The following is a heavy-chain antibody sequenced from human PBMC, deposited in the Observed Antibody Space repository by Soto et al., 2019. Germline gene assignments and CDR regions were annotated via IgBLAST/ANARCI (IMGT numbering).Heavy chain of an antibody. Sequence: EVQLLESGGGLVQPGGSLRLSCAASGFTFSTYAMIWVRQAPGKGLEWVSVITGSGGSTYYADSVKGRFTISRDTSKNTLFLQMNSLRAEDTAVYYCAKDRYGESGGIDYWGQGTMVTVSS. J-gene: IGHJ4*02. CDR3: AKDRYGESGGIDY. D-gene: IGHD4-17*01. V-gene: IGHV3-23*01. CDR1: GFTFSTYA. CDR2: ITGSGGST.